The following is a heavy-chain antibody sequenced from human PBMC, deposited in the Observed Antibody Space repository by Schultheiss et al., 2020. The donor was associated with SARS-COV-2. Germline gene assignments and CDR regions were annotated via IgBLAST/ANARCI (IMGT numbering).Heavy chain of an antibody. CDR2: ISYDGSNK. CDR3: GRGSRGYYGFDF. J-gene: IGHJ4*02. Sequence: GGSLRLSCAASGFTFSSYAMSWVRQAPGKGLEWVAVISYDGSNKYYADSVKGRFTISRDNSKNTLYLQMNSLRGEDTAVYYCGRGSRGYYGFDFWGQGTLVTVSS. V-gene: IGHV3-30-3*01. D-gene: IGHD3-22*01. CDR1: GFTFSSYA.